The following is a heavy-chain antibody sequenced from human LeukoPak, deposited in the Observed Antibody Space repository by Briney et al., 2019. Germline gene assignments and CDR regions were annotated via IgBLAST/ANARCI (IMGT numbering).Heavy chain of an antibody. Sequence: SQTLSLTCAISGDSVSGSPAVWNWIKQSPSRGLEWLGRAYYRSKWYIDYAVSVRGRITITPDTSKNQFSLQLNSVTPEDTAVYYCARGARFLEWFAESYFDYWGQGTLVTVSS. CDR2: AYYRSKWYI. CDR1: GDSVSGSPAV. D-gene: IGHD3-3*01. CDR3: ARGARFLEWFAESYFDY. V-gene: IGHV6-1*01. J-gene: IGHJ4*02.